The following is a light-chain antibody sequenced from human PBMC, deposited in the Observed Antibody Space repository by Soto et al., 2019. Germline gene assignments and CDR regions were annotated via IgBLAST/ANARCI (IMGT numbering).Light chain of an antibody. CDR1: QSVSRY. J-gene: IGKJ1*01. Sequence: EIVLTQSPATLSLSPGERATLSCRASQSVSRYFAWYQQKPGQPPRLLIYDTSNRATGIPARFSGSGSGTDFTFTISSLEPEDFSVYYCQQRSDWPLTLGQGTKVEIK. CDR3: QQRSDWPLT. V-gene: IGKV3-11*01. CDR2: DTS.